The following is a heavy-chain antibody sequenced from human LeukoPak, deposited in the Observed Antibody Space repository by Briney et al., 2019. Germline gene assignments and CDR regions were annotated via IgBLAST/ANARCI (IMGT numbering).Heavy chain of an antibody. CDR3: ARDRVGGDPTVTYRYFDL. Sequence: PSETLSLTCTVSGGSISSYYWSWIRQPPGKGLEWIEYIYYSGSTNYNPSLKSRVTISVDTSKNQFSLKLSSVTAADTAVYYCARDRVGGDPTVTYRYFDLWGRGTLVTVSS. CDR1: GGSISSYY. CDR2: IYYSGST. D-gene: IGHD4-17*01. J-gene: IGHJ2*01. V-gene: IGHV4-59*01.